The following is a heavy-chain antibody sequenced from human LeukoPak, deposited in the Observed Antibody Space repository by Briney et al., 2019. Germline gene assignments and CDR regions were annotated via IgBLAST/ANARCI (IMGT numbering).Heavy chain of an antibody. CDR3: ARDYYDSSGYSWFDP. CDR1: GGSISSYY. V-gene: IGHV4-59*01. D-gene: IGHD3-22*01. CDR2: IYYSGST. J-gene: IGHJ5*02. Sequence: SETLSLTCTVSGGSISSYYWSWIRQPPGKGLEWIGYIYYSGSTNYNPSPKSRVTISVDTSKNQFSLKLSSVTAADTAAYYCARDYYDSSGYSWFDPWGQGTLVTVSS.